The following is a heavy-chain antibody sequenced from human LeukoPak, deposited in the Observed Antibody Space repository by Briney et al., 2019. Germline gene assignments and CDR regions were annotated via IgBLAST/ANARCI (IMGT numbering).Heavy chain of an antibody. CDR2: IIPIFGTA. V-gene: IGHV1-69*13. J-gene: IGHJ4*02. Sequence: SVKVSCKAFVRTFSSYAISWVRQAPGQGLEWMGGIIPIFGTANYAQKFQGRVTITADESTSTAYMELSSLRSEDTAVYYCASSPLGELSLFKYYFDYWGQGTLVTVSS. CDR3: ASSPLGELSLFKYYFDY. D-gene: IGHD3-16*02. CDR1: VRTFSSYA.